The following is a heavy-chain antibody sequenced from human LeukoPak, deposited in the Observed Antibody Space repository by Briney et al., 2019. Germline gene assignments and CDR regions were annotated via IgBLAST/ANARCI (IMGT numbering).Heavy chain of an antibody. CDR1: GGSMSNYY. V-gene: IGHV4-4*09. D-gene: IGHD2-2*01. Sequence: SETLXLTCTVSGGSMSNYYWTWIRQPPGQGLEWIGYTYNSGRTNYNPSLKSRVTISADTSKNQFSLRLDSVTAADTANYYCARRPRIGPAGGDGMDVWGQGTTVTVSS. CDR2: TYNSGRT. J-gene: IGHJ6*02. CDR3: ARRPRIGPAGGDGMDV.